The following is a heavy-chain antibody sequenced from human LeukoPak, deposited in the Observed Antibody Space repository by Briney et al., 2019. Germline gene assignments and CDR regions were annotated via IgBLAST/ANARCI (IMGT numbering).Heavy chain of an antibody. D-gene: IGHD3-22*01. CDR3: ARVMIAHNWFDP. V-gene: IGHV4-59*01. Sequence: PSETLSLTCTVSGGSISSYYWSWIRQPPGKGLEWIGYIYYSGSTNYNPSLKSRVTISVDTSKNQFSLKLSSVTAADTAVYYCARVMIAHNWFDPWGQGTLVTVSS. CDR2: IYYSGST. CDR1: GGSISSYY. J-gene: IGHJ5*02.